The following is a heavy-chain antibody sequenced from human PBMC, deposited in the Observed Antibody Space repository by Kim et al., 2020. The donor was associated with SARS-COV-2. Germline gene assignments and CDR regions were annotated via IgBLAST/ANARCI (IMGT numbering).Heavy chain of an antibody. CDR2: INSDGSTR. CDR3: ARDQGLIAVAGHGDY. CDR1: GFTFSSYW. J-gene: IGHJ4*02. V-gene: IGHV3-74*01. D-gene: IGHD6-19*01. Sequence: GGSLRLSCAASGFTFSSYWMHWVRQAPGKGLVWVSHINSDGSTRTYADSVKGRFTISRDNAKNTLYLQMNSLRAEDTAVYYCARDQGLIAVAGHGDYWGQGTLVTVSS.